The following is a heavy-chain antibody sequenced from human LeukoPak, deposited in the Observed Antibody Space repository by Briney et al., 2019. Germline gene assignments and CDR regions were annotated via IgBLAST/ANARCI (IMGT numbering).Heavy chain of an antibody. J-gene: IGHJ4*02. CDR1: RFTFRSYG. CDR3: AKGAPDYGGNSGASY. D-gene: IGHD4-23*01. V-gene: IGHV3-23*01. Sequence: PGGSLRLSCTASRFTFRSYGMSWVRQAPGKGLEWVSAISGSGGNTYYADSVKGRFTISRDNSKNTLYLHMNSLRAEDTAVYYCAKGAPDYGGNSGASYWGQGTLVTVSS. CDR2: ISGSGGNT.